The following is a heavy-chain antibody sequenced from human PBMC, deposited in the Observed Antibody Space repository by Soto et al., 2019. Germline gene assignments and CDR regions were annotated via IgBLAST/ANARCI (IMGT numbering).Heavy chain of an antibody. D-gene: IGHD3-3*02. Sequence: QVQLVQSGPEVKRPGASVRISCRTAGYSFKNYAIHWVRQAPGKKLEWMGWSNEGSGNTRYSQKFQDRMSIARDTSASTSYLDLRSLTSEDTAIYFCARDDRTISGAVTLDYWGPGTLVTVSS. V-gene: IGHV1-3*01. CDR2: SNEGSGNT. CDR3: ARDDRTISGAVTLDY. J-gene: IGHJ4*02. CDR1: GYSFKNYA.